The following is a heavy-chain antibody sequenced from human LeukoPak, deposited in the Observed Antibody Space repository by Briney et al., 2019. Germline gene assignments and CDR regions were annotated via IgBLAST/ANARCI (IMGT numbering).Heavy chain of an antibody. D-gene: IGHD6-13*01. J-gene: IGHJ4*02. CDR3: ARDNRYSSSWTPRYFDY. V-gene: IGHV4-39*07. CDR1: GGSISSSSYY. Sequence: SETLSLTCTVSGGSISSSSYYWGWIRQPPGKGLEWIGSIYYSGSTYYNPSLKSRVTMSVDTSKNQFSLKLSSVTAADTAVYYCARDNRYSSSWTPRYFDYWGQGTLVTVSS. CDR2: IYYSGST.